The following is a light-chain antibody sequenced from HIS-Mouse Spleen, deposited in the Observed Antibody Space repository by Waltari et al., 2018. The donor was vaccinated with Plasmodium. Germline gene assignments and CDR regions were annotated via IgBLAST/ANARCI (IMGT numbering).Light chain of an antibody. V-gene: IGKV3-15*01. J-gene: IGKJ3*01. CDR3: QQYNNWSFT. CDR2: GAS. CDR1: QRVSSN. Sequence: IVMTQSPATLSVSQRERATLSCRASQRVSSNLAWYQQKPGQAPRLLIYGASTRATGIPARFSGSGSGTEFTLTISSLQSEDFAVYYCQQYNNWSFTFGPGTKVDIK.